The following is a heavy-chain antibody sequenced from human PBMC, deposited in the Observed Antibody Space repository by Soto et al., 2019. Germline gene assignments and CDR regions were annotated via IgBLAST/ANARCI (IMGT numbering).Heavy chain of an antibody. CDR3: AREARSGASFGD. J-gene: IGHJ4*02. D-gene: IGHD2-15*01. CDR1: GFNFSDHY. Sequence: QVQLVESGGGLVKPGGSLRLSCAASGFNFSDHYRSWIRQAPGKGLEWVSYISGRSTYTNYADSVKGRFTISRDNAKNSVFPQMNSLRVEDTVIYYCAREARSGASFGDCGQGTPVTVSS. CDR2: ISGRSTYT. V-gene: IGHV3-11*05.